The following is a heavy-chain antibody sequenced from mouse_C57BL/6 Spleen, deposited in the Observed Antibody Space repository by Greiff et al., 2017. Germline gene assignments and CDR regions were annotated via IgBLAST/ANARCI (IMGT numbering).Heavy chain of an antibody. J-gene: IGHJ4*01. CDR1: GFTFSDYG. CDR2: ISSGSSTI. V-gene: IGHV5-17*01. CDR3: ARSVYAMDY. Sequence: EVHLVESGGGLVKPGGSLKLSCAASGFTFSDYGMHWVRQAPETGLEWVAYISSGSSTIYYADTVKGRFTISRDNAKNTLFLQMTSLRSEDTAMYYCARSVYAMDYWGQGTSVTVSS.